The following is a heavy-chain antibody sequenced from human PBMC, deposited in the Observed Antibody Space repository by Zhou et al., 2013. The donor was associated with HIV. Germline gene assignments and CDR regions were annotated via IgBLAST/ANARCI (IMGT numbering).Heavy chain of an antibody. D-gene: IGHD2-21*01. Sequence: QVQLVQSGAEVKKPGSSVKVSCKASGGTFSSYAISLGATGPWTKGLSGWEGSIPILGIANYAQKFQGRVTITADKSTGTAYMELSSLRSEDTAVYYCAREAYCGGDCYSGFQHWDQGTLVTVSS. CDR3: AREAYCGGDCYSGFQH. V-gene: IGHV1-69*04. J-gene: IGHJ1*01. CDR1: GGTFSSYA. CDR2: SIPILGIA.